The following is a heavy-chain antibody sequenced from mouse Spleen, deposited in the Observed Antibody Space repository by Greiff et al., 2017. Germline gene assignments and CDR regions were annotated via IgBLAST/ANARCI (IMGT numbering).Heavy chain of an antibody. D-gene: IGHD2-1*01. CDR3: ARGVYYGSWYFDV. CDR2: IYPGDGDT. Sequence: VQLQQSGPELVKPGASVKISCKASGYAFSSSWMNWVKQRPGKGLEWIGRIYPGDGDTNYNGKFKGKATLTADKSSSTAYMQLSSLTSEDSAVYFCARGVYYGSWYFDVWGAGTTVTVSS. CDR1: GYAFSSSW. V-gene: IGHV1-82*01. J-gene: IGHJ1*01.